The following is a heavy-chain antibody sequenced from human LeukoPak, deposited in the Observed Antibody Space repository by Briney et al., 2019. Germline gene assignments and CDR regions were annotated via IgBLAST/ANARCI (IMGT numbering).Heavy chain of an antibody. CDR2: ISYDGSNK. CDR3: GAGILFLDY. Sequence: PGRSLRLSCAASGFSFSTYGMHWVRQAPGKGLEWVALISYDGSNKYYADSVKGRFTISRDNSKNTLYLQMNSLKTEDTAVYYCGAGILFLDYWGQGTLVTVSS. D-gene: IGHD3-3*01. J-gene: IGHJ4*02. V-gene: IGHV3-30*03. CDR1: GFSFSTYG.